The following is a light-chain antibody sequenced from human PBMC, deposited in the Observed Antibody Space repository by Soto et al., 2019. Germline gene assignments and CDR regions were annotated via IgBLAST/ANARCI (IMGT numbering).Light chain of an antibody. CDR1: QSISSW. CDR3: QQYNSFSWT. J-gene: IGKJ1*01. Sequence: DIQMTQSPSTLSASVGDRVTITCRASQSISSWLAWYQQQPGKAPKLLIYDASSLESGVPSRFSGSGSGTDFTLTISSLQPDDLATYYCQQYNSFSWTFGQGTKVQIK. CDR2: DAS. V-gene: IGKV1-5*01.